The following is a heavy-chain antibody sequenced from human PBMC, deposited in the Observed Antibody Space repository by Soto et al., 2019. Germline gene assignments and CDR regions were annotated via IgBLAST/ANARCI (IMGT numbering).Heavy chain of an antibody. Sequence: EVQLVESGGNVLQPGGSRRLSCAASGLISSSSWMNWVGQAPGKGLVWVSRINRDGSRTDYADSVKGRFAVSRDNAKNTVLLQMNSLRADDTAVYYCARGVNGYYYVDYWGQGTLVTVSS. CDR1: GLISSSSW. CDR3: ARGVNGYYYVDY. D-gene: IGHD2-8*01. V-gene: IGHV3-74*01. CDR2: INRDGSRT. J-gene: IGHJ4*02.